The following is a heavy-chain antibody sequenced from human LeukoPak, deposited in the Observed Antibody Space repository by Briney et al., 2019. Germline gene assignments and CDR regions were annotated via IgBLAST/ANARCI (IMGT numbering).Heavy chain of an antibody. V-gene: IGHV1-69*04. CDR1: GGTFSSYA. D-gene: IGHD6-13*01. CDR3: ARDHLQYCIAAAGTCWYFDL. J-gene: IGHJ2*01. Sequence: SVKVSCKASGGTFSSYAISWVRQAPGQGFEWMGRIIPIFGIANYAQKFQGRVTITADKSTSTAYMELSSLRSEDTAVYYCARDHLQYCIAAAGTCWYFDLWGRGTLVTVSS. CDR2: IIPIFGIA.